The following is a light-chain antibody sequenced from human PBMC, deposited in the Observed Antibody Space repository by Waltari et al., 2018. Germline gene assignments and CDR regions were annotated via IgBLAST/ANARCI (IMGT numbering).Light chain of an antibody. CDR3: SSYAGSSKGV. J-gene: IGLJ2*01. CDR1: SSDVGNYTR. V-gene: IGLV2-23*02. Sequence: QSALPQPASVSGSPGQSITIPCTGTSSDVGNYTRLSWYQQHPGKAPKLMIYAVSKRPSGVSDRFSGSKSGDMASLTISGLQPEDEAEYFCSSYAGSSKGVFGGGTKVTVL. CDR2: AVS.